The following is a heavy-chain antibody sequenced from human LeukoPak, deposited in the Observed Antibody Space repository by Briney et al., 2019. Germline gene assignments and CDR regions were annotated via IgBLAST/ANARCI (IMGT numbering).Heavy chain of an antibody. CDR3: AKDVRLGGGGMDV. D-gene: IGHD1-26*01. J-gene: IGHJ6*02. CDR2: ISSTGGNT. CDR1: GFTFSTYA. V-gene: IGHV3-23*01. Sequence: GGSLRLSCAASGFTFSTYAMTWVRQAPGKGLEWVSLISSTGGNTYYADSVKGRFTISRDNSKNTLSLQMNSLRAEDTAVYYCAKDVRLGGGGMDVWGQGTPVTVSS.